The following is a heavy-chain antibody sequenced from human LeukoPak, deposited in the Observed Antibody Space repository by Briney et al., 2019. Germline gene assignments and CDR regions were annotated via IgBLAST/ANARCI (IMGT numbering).Heavy chain of an antibody. V-gene: IGHV1-18*01. CDR1: GYTFTSYG. CDR3: ASGYSSSWYFYY. J-gene: IGHJ4*02. CDR2: ISAYNGNT. D-gene: IGHD6-13*01. Sequence: ASVTVSCKASGYTFTSYGISWVRQAPGQGLEWMGWISAYNGNTNYAQKLQGRVTMTTDTSASTAYMELRSLRSDDTAVYYCASGYSSSWYFYYWGQGTLVTVSS.